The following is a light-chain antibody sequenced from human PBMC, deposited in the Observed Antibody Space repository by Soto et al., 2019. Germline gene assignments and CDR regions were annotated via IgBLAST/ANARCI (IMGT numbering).Light chain of an antibody. CDR3: QQYDSFPRT. CDR1: QAITKY. Sequence: DIQMTQSPSSLSASVGDRVTITCRASQAITKYVAWFQQRPRKAPKSLIYATSRLQSGVPSKFSGSGSGTDFTLTISSLQPEDFATYYCQQYDSFPRTFGQGTKLEMK. CDR2: ATS. J-gene: IGKJ2*01. V-gene: IGKV1-16*02.